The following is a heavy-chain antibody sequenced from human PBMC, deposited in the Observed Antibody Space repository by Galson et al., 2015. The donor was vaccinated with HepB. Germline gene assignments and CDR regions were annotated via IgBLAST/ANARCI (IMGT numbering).Heavy chain of an antibody. CDR2: ISYDGSNK. Sequence: SLRLSCAASGFTFSSYAMHWVRQAPGKGLEWVAVISYDGSNKYYADSVKGRFTISRDNSKNTLYLQMNSLRAEDTAVYYCARVEGGWYLNYWGQGTLVTVSS. V-gene: IGHV3-30-3*01. D-gene: IGHD6-19*01. CDR1: GFTFSSYA. CDR3: ARVEGGWYLNY. J-gene: IGHJ4*02.